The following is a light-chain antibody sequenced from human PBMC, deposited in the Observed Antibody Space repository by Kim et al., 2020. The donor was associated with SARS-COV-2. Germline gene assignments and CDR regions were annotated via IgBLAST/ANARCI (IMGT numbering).Light chain of an antibody. V-gene: IGLV2-8*01. CDR1: SSDIGSYNF. J-gene: IGLJ1*01. CDR2: EVT. CDR3: SSYAGSNNFV. Sequence: GQSGTISCTGASSDIGSYNFVSWYQQLPGKAPKLMIYEVTKRPSGVPDRFSGSKSGNTASLTVSGLQADDEADYYCSSYAGSNNFVFGTGTKVTVL.